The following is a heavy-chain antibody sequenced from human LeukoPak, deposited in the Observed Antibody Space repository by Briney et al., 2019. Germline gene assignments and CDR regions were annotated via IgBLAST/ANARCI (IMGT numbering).Heavy chain of an antibody. J-gene: IGHJ4*02. CDR1: GGSISSSSYY. CDR3: ARGNYYDSAGYYDK. D-gene: IGHD3-22*01. Sequence: SETLSLTCTVSGGSISSSSYYWGWIRQPPGKGLEWIGEINHSGSTNYNPSLKSRVTISIDTSKNQFSLKLSSVTAADTAVYYCARGNYYDSAGYYDKWGQGTLVTVSS. CDR2: INHSGST. V-gene: IGHV4-39*07.